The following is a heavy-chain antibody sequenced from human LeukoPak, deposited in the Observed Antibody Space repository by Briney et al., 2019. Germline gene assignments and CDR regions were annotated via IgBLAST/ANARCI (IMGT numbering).Heavy chain of an antibody. CDR1: GFTFINYW. Sequence: PGGSLRLSCAASGFTFINYWMTWVRQAPGKGLEWVAAIKDRGSEKYNVDSVEGRFTISRDNARNSLSLQVNSLRAEDTAVDFCARGEMAAITLGYWGQGTLVTVSS. V-gene: IGHV3-7*01. J-gene: IGHJ4*02. CDR3: ARGEMAAITLGY. CDR2: IKDRGSEK. D-gene: IGHD5-24*01.